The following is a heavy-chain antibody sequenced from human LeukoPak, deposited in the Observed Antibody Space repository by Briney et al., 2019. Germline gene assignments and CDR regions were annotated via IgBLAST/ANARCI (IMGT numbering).Heavy chain of an antibody. CDR1: GFTFRSYE. Sequence: PGGSLRLSCAASGFTFRSYEMNWVRQAPGKGLEWVSYISRSGTTMYYVDSVKGRFTISRDNAKNSLYLQMNSLRAENTAVYYCARDPPPYSSGWHGSVWGQGTLVTVSS. J-gene: IGHJ4*02. V-gene: IGHV3-48*03. CDR2: ISRSGTTM. CDR3: ARDPPPYSSGWHGSV. D-gene: IGHD6-19*01.